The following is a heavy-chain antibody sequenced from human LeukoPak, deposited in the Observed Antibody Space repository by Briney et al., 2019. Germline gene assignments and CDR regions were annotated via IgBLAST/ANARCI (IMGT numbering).Heavy chain of an antibody. Sequence: SETLSLTCTVFGGSISSYYWSWIRQPPGKGLEWIGYIYYSGSTNYNPSLKSRVTISVDTSKNQFSLKLSSVTAADTAVYYCARARYDYVWGSYRFDIWGQGTMVTVSS. V-gene: IGHV4-59*01. CDR1: GGSISSYY. CDR3: ARARYDYVWGSYRFDI. J-gene: IGHJ3*02. CDR2: IYYSGST. D-gene: IGHD3-16*02.